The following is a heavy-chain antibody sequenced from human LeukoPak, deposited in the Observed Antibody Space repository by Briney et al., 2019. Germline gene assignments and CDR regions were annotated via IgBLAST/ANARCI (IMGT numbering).Heavy chain of an antibody. J-gene: IGHJ6*02. CDR2: IIPILGIA. CDR3: ARASLDYYGSGSSPTPYYYYYGMDV. CDR1: GGTFSSYT. Sequence: GASVKLSCKASGGTFSSYTISWVRQAPGHGLEWMGRIIPILGIANYAQKFPGRVTITAAKSTSTAYMELSSLRSEDTAEYYCARASLDYYGSGSSPTPYYYYYGMDVWGQGTTVTVSS. V-gene: IGHV1-69*02. D-gene: IGHD3-10*01.